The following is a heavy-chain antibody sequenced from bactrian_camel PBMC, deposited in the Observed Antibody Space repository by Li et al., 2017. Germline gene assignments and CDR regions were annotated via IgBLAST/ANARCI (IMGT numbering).Heavy chain of an antibody. Sequence: DVQLVESGGGSVQPGGSLRLSCAASGCRPCRYELSWYRQAPGKEREYVSGIERDGTINYADSVKGRFTISRDNAKNTLYLQMNNLKPEDTAMYYCAADYIGVWAGYESDFYYRGQGTQVTVS. J-gene: IGHJ4*01. CDR1: GCRPCRYE. V-gene: IGHV3S10*01. D-gene: IGHD4*01. CDR3: AADYIGVWAGYESDFYY. CDR2: IERDGTI.